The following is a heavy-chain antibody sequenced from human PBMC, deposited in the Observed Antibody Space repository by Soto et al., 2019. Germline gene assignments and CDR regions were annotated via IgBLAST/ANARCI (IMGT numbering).Heavy chain of an antibody. V-gene: IGHV3-30-3*01. Sequence: QVQLVESGGGVVQPGRSLRLSCAASGFTFSSYAMHWVRQAPGKGLEWVAVISYDGSNKYYADSVKGRFTISRDNSKNXXYXQXXSLRAEDTAVYYCAREKRGYSYGYRSYYYYYGMDVWGQGTTVTVSS. CDR2: ISYDGSNK. CDR1: GFTFSSYA. CDR3: AREKRGYSYGYRSYYYYYGMDV. J-gene: IGHJ6*02. D-gene: IGHD5-18*01.